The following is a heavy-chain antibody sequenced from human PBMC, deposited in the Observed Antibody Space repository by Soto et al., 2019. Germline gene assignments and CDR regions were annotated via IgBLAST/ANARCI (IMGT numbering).Heavy chain of an antibody. Sequence: QVQLVESGGGVVQPGRSLRLSCAASGFTFSTYTMHWVRQAPGKGLEWVALISYDGSNQYYADSVRGRFTISRDNSKNTGFLDMSSRSSEDTATYYCARGGSAGGYYGGGHFDYWGQGTLVTVSS. CDR2: ISYDGSNQ. CDR3: ARGGSAGGYYGGGHFDY. J-gene: IGHJ4*02. D-gene: IGHD1-26*01. CDR1: GFTFSTYT. V-gene: IGHV3-30*03.